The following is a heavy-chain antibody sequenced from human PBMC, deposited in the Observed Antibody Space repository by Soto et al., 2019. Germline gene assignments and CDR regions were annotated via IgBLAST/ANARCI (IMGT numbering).Heavy chain of an antibody. J-gene: IGHJ4*02. Sequence: PGESLKISCKASVHSFSNYWIGCVRQMPGKGLEWLALINPGDSETRYSASFQGQVTISADKSLSTAYLQWSSLKASDTAMYYCARPSRNYVAYWGEGALVTVA. V-gene: IGHV5-51*01. CDR1: VHSFSNYW. CDR3: ARPSRNYVAY. CDR2: INPGDSET.